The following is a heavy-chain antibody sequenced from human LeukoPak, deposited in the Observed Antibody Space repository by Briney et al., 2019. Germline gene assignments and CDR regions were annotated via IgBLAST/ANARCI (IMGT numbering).Heavy chain of an antibody. CDR2: VSAYNGNT. D-gene: IGHD6-13*01. J-gene: IGHJ4*02. CDR3: ARASSSYSTTWYGVY. V-gene: IGHV1-18*01. Sequence: ASVKVSCKASGYTFTSYGFTWVPQAPGQGLEWMGWVSAYNGNTNYAQNLQGRVTMTTDTSTSTAYMELRSLRSDDTAVYYCARASSSYSTTWYGVYWGQGTLVTVSS. CDR1: GYTFTSYG.